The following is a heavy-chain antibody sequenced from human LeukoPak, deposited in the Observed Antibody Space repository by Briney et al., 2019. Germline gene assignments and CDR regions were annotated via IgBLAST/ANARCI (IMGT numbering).Heavy chain of an antibody. V-gene: IGHV3-23*01. CDR2: ISGSGGST. CDR1: GFTFSSYA. D-gene: IGHD6-13*01. J-gene: IGHJ4*02. CDR3: AKGPRQQLVTRFDY. Sequence: GGSLRLSCAASGFTFSSYAMSWVRQAPGKGLEWVSLISGSGGSTYYADSVKGRFTISRDNSKNTLFLQMNSLRAEDTAVYYCAKGPRQQLVTRFDYWGQGTLVTVSS.